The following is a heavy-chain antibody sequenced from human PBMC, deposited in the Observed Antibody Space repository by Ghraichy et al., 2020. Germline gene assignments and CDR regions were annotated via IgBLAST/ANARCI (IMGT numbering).Heavy chain of an antibody. D-gene: IGHD2-2*01. CDR1: GFTFSSYS. V-gene: IGHV3-48*01. CDR3: ARGMYQLLFPLDY. Sequence: GSLRLSCAASGFTFSSYSMNWVRQAPGKGLEWVSYISSSSSTIYYADSVKGRFTISRDNAKNSLYLQMNSLRAEDTAVHYCARGMYQLLFPLDYWGQGTLVTVSS. J-gene: IGHJ4*02. CDR2: ISSSSSTI.